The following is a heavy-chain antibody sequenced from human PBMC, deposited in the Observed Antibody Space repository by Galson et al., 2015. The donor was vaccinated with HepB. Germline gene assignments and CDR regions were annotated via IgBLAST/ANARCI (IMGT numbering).Heavy chain of an antibody. V-gene: IGHV1-18*04. D-gene: IGHD3-3*02. CDR3: ARDLSLDY. J-gene: IGHJ4*02. CDR2: ISAYNGNT. Sequence: SVKVSCKAFGYTFTSHTFSWVRQAPGQGLEWMGWISAYNGNTNYAQKFQDRVTMTTDTSASTAYIELRSLRSDDTAVYYCARDLSLDYWGQVTLVTVSS. CDR1: GYTFTSHT.